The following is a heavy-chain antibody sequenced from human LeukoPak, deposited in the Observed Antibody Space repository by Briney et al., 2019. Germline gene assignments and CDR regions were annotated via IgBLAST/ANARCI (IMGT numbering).Heavy chain of an antibody. CDR2: IYYSGST. V-gene: IGHV4-39*07. D-gene: IGHD3-22*01. CDR3: AREREYYYDSSGYPDY. J-gene: IGHJ4*02. CDR1: GGSISSSSYY. Sequence: SETLSLTCTVSGGSISSSSYYWGWIRQPPGKGLEWIGSIYYSGSTYYNPSLKSRVTISVDTSKNQFSLKLSSVTAADTAVYCCAREREYYYDSSGYPDYWGQGTLVTVSS.